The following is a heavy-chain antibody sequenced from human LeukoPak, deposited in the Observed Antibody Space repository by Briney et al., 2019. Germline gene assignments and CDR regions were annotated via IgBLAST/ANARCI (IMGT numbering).Heavy chain of an antibody. Sequence: ASVKVSCKASGYIFIDHYMHWGHQAPGQGLEWMGWINPDSGATNYAQKFQGGVTMTRDTSISTAYMELSGLRSDDTAVYYCARIGDPAYDAFDIWGQGTLVTVSS. V-gene: IGHV1-2*02. J-gene: IGHJ3*02. CDR1: GYIFIDHY. CDR2: INPDSGAT. D-gene: IGHD3-16*01. CDR3: ARIGDPAYDAFDI.